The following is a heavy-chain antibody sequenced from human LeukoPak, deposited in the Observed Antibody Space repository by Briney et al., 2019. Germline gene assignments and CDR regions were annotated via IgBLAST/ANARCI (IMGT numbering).Heavy chain of an antibody. D-gene: IGHD2-2*01. V-gene: IGHV4-34*01. CDR3: ARDVVVVPAAIHYGMDV. CDR1: GGSFSGYF. Sequence: SETLSLTCAVYGGSFSGYFWGWIRQPPGKGLEWIGEINHSGRTYYNPSLKSRVTISVDTSKNQFSLNLSSVTAADTAVYYCARDVVVVPAAIHYGMDVWGQGTTVTVSS. J-gene: IGHJ6*02. CDR2: INHSGRT.